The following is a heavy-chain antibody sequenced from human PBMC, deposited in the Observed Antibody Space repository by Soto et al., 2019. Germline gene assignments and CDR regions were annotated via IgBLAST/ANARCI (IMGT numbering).Heavy chain of an antibody. J-gene: IGHJ6*03. Sequence: SETLSLTCAVYGGSFSGYYWSWIRQPPGKGLEWIGEINHSGSTNYNPSLKSRVTISVDTSKNQFSLKLSSVTAADTAVYYCARGGIRGSQGYYYYMDVWGKGTTVTVSS. D-gene: IGHD3-3*02. CDR3: ARGGIRGSQGYYYYMDV. CDR1: GGSFSGYY. CDR2: INHSGST. V-gene: IGHV4-34*01.